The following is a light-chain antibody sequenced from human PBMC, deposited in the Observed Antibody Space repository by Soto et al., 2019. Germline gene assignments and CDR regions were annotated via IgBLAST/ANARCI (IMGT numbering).Light chain of an antibody. CDR3: ASYTTSSTYV. CDR2: DVS. CDR1: SSDVGGFNY. V-gene: IGLV2-14*03. Sequence: QSALTQRASVSGSPGQSIAISCTGTSSDVGGFNYVSWYQQHPGKAPKFMIYDVSSRPSGVSDRFSGSKSGNTASLTISGLQAEDEADYYCASYTTSSTYVFGTGTKVTVL. J-gene: IGLJ1*01.